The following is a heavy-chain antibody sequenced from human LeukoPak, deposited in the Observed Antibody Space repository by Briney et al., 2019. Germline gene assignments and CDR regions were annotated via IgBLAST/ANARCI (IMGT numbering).Heavy chain of an antibody. V-gene: IGHV3-33*08. J-gene: IGHJ3*02. CDR2: IWYDGSNK. D-gene: IGHD3-22*01. CDR3: ARGFSTMIVSLTSDAFDI. Sequence: GGSLRLSCAASGFTFSSYGMHWVRQAPGKGLEWVAVIWYDGSNKYYADSVKGRFTISRDNSKNTLYLQMNSLRAEDTAVYYCARGFSTMIVSLTSDAFDIWGQGTMVTVSS. CDR1: GFTFSSYG.